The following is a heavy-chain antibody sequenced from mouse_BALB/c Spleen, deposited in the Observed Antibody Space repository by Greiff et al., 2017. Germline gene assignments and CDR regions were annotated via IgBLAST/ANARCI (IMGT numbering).Heavy chain of an antibody. CDR1: GFTFSSYA. J-gene: IGHJ3*01. D-gene: IGHD1-1*01. V-gene: IGHV5-6-5*01. CDR3: ASGSSSWFAY. Sequence: EVQLVESGGGLVKPGGSLKLSCAASGFTFSSYAMSWVRQTPEKRLEWVASISSGGSTYYPDSVKGRFTISRDNARNILYLQMSSLRSEDTAMYYCASGSSSWFAYWGQGTLVTVSA. CDR2: ISSGGST.